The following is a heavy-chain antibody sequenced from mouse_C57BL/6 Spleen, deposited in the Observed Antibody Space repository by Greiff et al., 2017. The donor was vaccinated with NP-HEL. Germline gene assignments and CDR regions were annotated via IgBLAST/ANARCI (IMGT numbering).Heavy chain of an antibody. CDR3: AREGYDGYYFYYAMDY. CDR1: GYTFTSYW. J-gene: IGHJ4*01. CDR2: INPSNGGT. D-gene: IGHD2-3*01. V-gene: IGHV1-53*01. Sequence: QVQLQQPGTELVKPGASVKLSCKASGYTFTSYWMHWVKQRPGQGLEWIGNINPSNGGTNYNEKFKSKATLTVDKSSSTAYMQLSSLTSEDSAVYYCAREGYDGYYFYYAMDYWGQGTSVTVSS.